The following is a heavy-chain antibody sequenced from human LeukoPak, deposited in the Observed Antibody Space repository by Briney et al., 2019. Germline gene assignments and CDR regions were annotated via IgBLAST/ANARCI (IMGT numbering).Heavy chain of an antibody. V-gene: IGHV7-4-1*02. J-gene: IGHJ6*02. CDR3: ASPYYYGSGSYYNVPYYYGMDV. D-gene: IGHD3-10*01. CDR1: GYTFTSYA. CDR2: INTNTGNP. Sequence: ASVKVSCKASGYTFTSYAMNWVRQAPGQGLEWVGWINTNTGNPTYAQGFTGRFVFSLDTSVSTAYLQISSLKAEDTAVYYCASPYYYGSGSYYNVPYYYGMDVWGQGTTVTVSS.